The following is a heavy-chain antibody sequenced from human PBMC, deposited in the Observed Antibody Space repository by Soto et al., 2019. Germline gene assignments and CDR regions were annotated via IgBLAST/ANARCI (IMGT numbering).Heavy chain of an antibody. D-gene: IGHD5-12*01. CDR2: LSDSGGAA. J-gene: IGHJ4*02. Sequence: SLRLSCEASGFTFSDYYMSWIRQAPGKGLEWVSSLSDSGGAADYADSVRGRFTISRDNFKNTLHLQMHSLRAEDTAVYYCANRYSNRWFIDYWGQGTLVTVSS. V-gene: IGHV3-23*01. CDR3: ANRYSNRWFIDY. CDR1: GFTFSDYY.